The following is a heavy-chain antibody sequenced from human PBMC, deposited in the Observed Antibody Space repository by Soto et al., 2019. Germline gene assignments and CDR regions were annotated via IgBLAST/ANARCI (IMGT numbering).Heavy chain of an antibody. V-gene: IGHV3-33*01. CDR1: GFTFSHHG. Sequence: QVQLAESGGGVVQPGKSLRLSCAASGFTFSHHGIHWVRQAPGKELEWVAVIWSDGSLKYSGESVQGRFTVSRDNSKNTVYLQMNSLRAEHWAVYSCARWDLELWGQGTRVTVSS. CDR2: IWSDGSLK. CDR3: ARWDLEL. D-gene: IGHD1-26*01. J-gene: IGHJ4*02.